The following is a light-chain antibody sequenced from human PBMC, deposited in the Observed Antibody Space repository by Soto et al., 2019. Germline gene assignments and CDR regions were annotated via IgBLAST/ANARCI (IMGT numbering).Light chain of an antibody. J-gene: IGKJ1*01. CDR1: QSVSTR. V-gene: IGKV1-5*01. CDR2: DAS. Sequence: DIQMTQSPSTLSASVGDRVTITCRASQSVSTRLAWYQQKPGKAPKLLIYDASSLQTGVPSRFSGSGSGAEFTLTISSLQPDDCASYYCQKYQSYSETFGHGTKVEIK. CDR3: QKYQSYSET.